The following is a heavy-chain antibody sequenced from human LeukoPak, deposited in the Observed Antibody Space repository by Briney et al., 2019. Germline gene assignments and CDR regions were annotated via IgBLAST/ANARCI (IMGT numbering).Heavy chain of an antibody. J-gene: IGHJ5*02. Sequence: ASVKVSCKASGYTFTNYAMNWVRQAPGQGLEWMGWINTDTGNPTYAKGFTGRLVFSLDTSASTAYLQISSLKAEDTAIYYCARTLFGDQYQLLHNWFDPWGQGTLVTVSS. D-gene: IGHD2-2*01. CDR1: GYTFTNYA. CDR3: ARTLFGDQYQLLHNWFDP. CDR2: INTDTGNP. V-gene: IGHV7-4-1*02.